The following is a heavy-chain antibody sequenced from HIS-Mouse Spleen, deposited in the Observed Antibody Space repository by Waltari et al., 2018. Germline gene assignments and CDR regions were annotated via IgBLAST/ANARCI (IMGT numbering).Heavy chain of an antibody. CDR2: IYDSGRT. Sequence: QLQLQESGPGLVKPSETLSLTCTVSGGSISSSSYYWGWIRQPPGKGLGWIGRIYDSGRTYTKPSLKSRVTISVDTSKNQFSLKLSSVTAADTAVYYCAREIPYSSSWYDWYFDLWGRGTLVTVSS. CDR1: GGSISSSSYY. CDR3: AREIPYSSSWYDWYFDL. J-gene: IGHJ2*01. D-gene: IGHD6-13*01. V-gene: IGHV4-39*07.